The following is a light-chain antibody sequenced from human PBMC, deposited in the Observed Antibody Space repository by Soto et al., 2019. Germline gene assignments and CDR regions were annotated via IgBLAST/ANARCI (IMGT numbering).Light chain of an antibody. Sequence: EIVLTQSPGTLSLSPGERATLSCRASQSVSSAYLAWYQQKPGQAPRLLIYNVSRRATGIPDRFSGSGSGTEFTLTISSLQSEDFALYYCQQDSQWPLYTFRQ. J-gene: IGKJ2*01. CDR2: NVS. CDR1: QSVSSAY. CDR3: QQDSQWPLYT. V-gene: IGKV3D-20*02.